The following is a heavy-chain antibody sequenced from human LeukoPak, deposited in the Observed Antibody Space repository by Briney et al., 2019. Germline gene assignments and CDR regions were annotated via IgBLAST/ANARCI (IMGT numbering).Heavy chain of an antibody. Sequence: ASVKVSCKASGYTFSSYGISWVRQAPGQGLEWMGWISADNGNTNYAQKLQGRLTMTTDTSTSTAYMELRSLRSDDTAVYYCARDFGITVAGNEPYPFQHWGQGTLVTVSS. CDR3: ARDFGITVAGNEPYPFQH. V-gene: IGHV1-18*01. CDR2: ISADNGNT. CDR1: GYTFSSYG. J-gene: IGHJ1*01. D-gene: IGHD6-19*01.